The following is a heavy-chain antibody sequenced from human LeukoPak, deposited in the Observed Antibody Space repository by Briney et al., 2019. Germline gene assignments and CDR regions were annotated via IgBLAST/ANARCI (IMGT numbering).Heavy chain of an antibody. D-gene: IGHD3-22*01. V-gene: IGHV3-53*01. J-gene: IGHJ4*02. Sequence: PGGSLRLSCAASRFTVSSNYMSWVRQAPGMGLEWVSVIYSGGSTYYADSVKGRFTISRDNSKNTLYLQMNSLRAEDAAVYYCAGYDSSGYYYNWGQGTLVTVSS. CDR3: AGYDSSGYYYN. CDR1: RFTVSSNY. CDR2: IYSGGST.